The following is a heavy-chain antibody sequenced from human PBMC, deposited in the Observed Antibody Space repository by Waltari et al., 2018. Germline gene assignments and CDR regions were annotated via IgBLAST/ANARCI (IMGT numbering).Heavy chain of an antibody. CDR3: ARDPGSGYNSGEGFDP. D-gene: IGHD5-12*01. CDR1: GYTFTRFY. CDR2: INPSDCST. V-gene: IGHV1-46*01. J-gene: IGHJ5*02. Sequence: QVQLVQSGAEVKKPGASVKGSCKASGYTFTRFYFHWVRQAPGQGLEWMGIINPSDCSTNYAQKFQGRVTMTRDTSTSTVYMELSGLRSDDTAVYYCARDPGSGYNSGEGFDPWGQGTLVIVSS.